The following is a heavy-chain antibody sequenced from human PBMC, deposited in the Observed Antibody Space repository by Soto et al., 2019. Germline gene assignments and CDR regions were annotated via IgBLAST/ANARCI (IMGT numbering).Heavy chain of an antibody. CDR1: GFTFSSYA. CDR2: ISGSGGGTYYV. Sequence: EVQLLESGGGLVQPGGSLRLSCAASGFTFSSYAMSWVRQAPGKGLEWVSAISGSGGGTYYVYYVDTVKGRFTISRDNSKNSLHLQMNSLRDEDTALYYCAKDRRFPDDVFDIWGPGTMVTVSS. CDR3: AKDRRFPDDVFDI. J-gene: IGHJ3*02. V-gene: IGHV3-23*01.